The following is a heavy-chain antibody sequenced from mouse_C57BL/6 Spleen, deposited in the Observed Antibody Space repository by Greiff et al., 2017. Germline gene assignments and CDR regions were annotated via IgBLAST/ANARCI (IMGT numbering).Heavy chain of an antibody. J-gene: IGHJ4*01. CDR1: GYTFTSYG. V-gene: IGHV1-81*01. D-gene: IGHD2-4*01. CDR3: AGVGYDYDGLAMDY. CDR2: IYPRSGNT. Sequence: QVQLQQSGAELARPGASVKLSCKASGYTFTSYGISWVKQRTGQGLEWIGEIYPRSGNTYYNEKFKGKATLTSDKSSSTAYMELRSLTSEDSAVYFCAGVGYDYDGLAMDYWGQGTSVTVSS.